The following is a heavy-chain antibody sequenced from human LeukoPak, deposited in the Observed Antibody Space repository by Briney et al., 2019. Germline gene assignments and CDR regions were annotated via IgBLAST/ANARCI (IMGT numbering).Heavy chain of an antibody. CDR3: ARGRFSGPDDY. CDR1: EFSVSSNY. V-gene: IGHV3-53*01. J-gene: IGHJ4*02. D-gene: IGHD6-19*01. CDR2: IYSGGAT. Sequence: PGGSLRLSSAVSEFSVSSNYMNWVRQAPGKGLEWVSVIYSGGATYYADSVRGRFTISRDNSKNMVSLQMTSLGAEDTAVYYCARGRFSGPDDYWGQGTLVTVSS.